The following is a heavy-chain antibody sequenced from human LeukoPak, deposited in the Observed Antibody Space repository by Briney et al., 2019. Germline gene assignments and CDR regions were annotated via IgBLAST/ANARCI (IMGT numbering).Heavy chain of an antibody. CDR2: IWYDGSNK. Sequence: PGGSLRLSCAASGFTFSSYGMHWVRQAPAKGLEWVAVIWYDGSNKYYADSVKGRFTISRDNSKNTLYLQMNSLRAEDTAVYYCARDGYGFDYWGQGTLVTVSS. V-gene: IGHV3-33*01. CDR1: GFTFSSYG. CDR3: ARDGYGFDY. D-gene: IGHD4-17*01. J-gene: IGHJ4*02.